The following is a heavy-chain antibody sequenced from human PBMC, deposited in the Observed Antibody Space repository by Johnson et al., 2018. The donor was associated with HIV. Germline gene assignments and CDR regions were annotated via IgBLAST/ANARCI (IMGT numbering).Heavy chain of an antibody. J-gene: IGHJ3*02. CDR2: ISWNSGSI. CDR1: GFTFDDYA. Sequence: VQVVESGGGLVQPGRSLRLSCAASGFTFDDYAMHWVRQAPGKGLEWVSGISWNSGSIGYADSVKGRFTISRDNSKNSLYLQMNSLRAEDTAVYYCARAPPGWEIPDIWGQGTMVTVSS. V-gene: IGHV3-9*01. D-gene: IGHD1-26*01. CDR3: ARAPPGWEIPDI.